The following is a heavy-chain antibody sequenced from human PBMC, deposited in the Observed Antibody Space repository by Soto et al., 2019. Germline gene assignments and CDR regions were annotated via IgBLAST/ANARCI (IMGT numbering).Heavy chain of an antibody. J-gene: IGHJ6*02. CDR3: ARRYITIFGVVTQPDYYYYGMDV. CDR2: IIPIFGTA. D-gene: IGHD3-3*01. CDR1: GGTFSSYA. Sequence: ASVKVSCKASGGTFSSYAISWVRQAPGQGLEWMGGIIPIFGTANYAQKFQGRATITADESTSTAYMELSSLRSEDTAVYYCARRYITIFGVVTQPDYYYYGMDVWGQGTTVTVSS. V-gene: IGHV1-69*13.